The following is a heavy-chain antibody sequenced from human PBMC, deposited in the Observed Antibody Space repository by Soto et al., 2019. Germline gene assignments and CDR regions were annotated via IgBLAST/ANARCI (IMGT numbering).Heavy chain of an antibody. J-gene: IGHJ4*02. CDR3: ARLLSFGELSLDY. CDR1: GYTFTTYA. CDR2: INAANGNT. Sequence: QVQFVQSEAEVKKPGASVKVSCKASGYTFTTYAIHWVRQAPGQRLEWMGWINAANGNTKYLQKFQGRVTITRDTSASTVYMELSSLRSDDTGVYYCARLLSFGELSLDYWGQGTLVTVSS. V-gene: IGHV1-3*01. D-gene: IGHD3-10*01.